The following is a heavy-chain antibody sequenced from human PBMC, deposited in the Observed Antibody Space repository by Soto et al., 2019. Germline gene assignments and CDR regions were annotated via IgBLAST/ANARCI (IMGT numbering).Heavy chain of an antibody. CDR3: ARAPGGPGIAEY. CDR1: GYTFTSYA. V-gene: IGHV1-3*05. CDR2: INAGNGNT. Sequence: QVQLVQSGAEEKKPGASVKVSCKASGYTFTSYAMHWVRQAPGQRLEWMGWINAGNGNTKYSQKFQGRVTITRDTSASTVYMELSSLRSEDTAVYYCARAPGGPGIAEYWGQGTLVTVSS. D-gene: IGHD6-13*01. J-gene: IGHJ4*02.